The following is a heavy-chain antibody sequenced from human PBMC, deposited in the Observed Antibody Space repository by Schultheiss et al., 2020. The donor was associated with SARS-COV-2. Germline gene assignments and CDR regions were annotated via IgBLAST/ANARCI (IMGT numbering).Heavy chain of an antibody. J-gene: IGHJ5*02. Sequence: SETLSLTCAVYGGSFSGSYWSWIRQPPGKGLEWIGEINYSGSTNYDPSLKSRVTISLDTSKNHFSLKLTSVTAADTAVYYCARGPAPYSDFWSDSYTGWFDPWGQGTLFTVS. V-gene: IGHV4-34*01. CDR1: GGSFSGSY. CDR2: INYSGST. D-gene: IGHD3-3*01. CDR3: ARGPAPYSDFWSDSYTGWFDP.